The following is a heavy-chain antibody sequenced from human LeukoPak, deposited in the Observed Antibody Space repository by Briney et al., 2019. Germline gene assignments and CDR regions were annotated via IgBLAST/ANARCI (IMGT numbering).Heavy chain of an antibody. CDR3: AREVADYGGYYYYHYMDV. V-gene: IGHV4-4*07. CDR1: GGSISSYY. CDR2: IYTSGSN. Sequence: SETLSLTCTVSGGSISSYYWSWIRQPAGKGLEWIGRIYTSGSNNYNPSLKSRVTMSVDTSKDQFSLKLSSVTAADTAMYYCAREVADYGGYYYYHYMDVWGKGTTVTISS. J-gene: IGHJ6*03. D-gene: IGHD4-17*01.